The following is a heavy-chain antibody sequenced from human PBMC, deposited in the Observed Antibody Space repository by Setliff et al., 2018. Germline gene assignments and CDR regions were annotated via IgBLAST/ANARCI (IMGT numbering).Heavy chain of an antibody. CDR2: IYTSGST. D-gene: IGHD6-13*01. V-gene: IGHV4-61*02. Sequence: PSETLSLTCTVSGGSISSGSYYWSWIRQPGGKGLEWIGRIYTSGSTNYNPSLKSRVTISLDTSKNQFSLRLTSVTAADTAAYYCARTQGEQQLTPPYYYYYYMDVWGKGTTVTVSS. CDR3: ARTQGEQQLTPPYYYYYYMDV. J-gene: IGHJ6*03. CDR1: GGSISSGSYY.